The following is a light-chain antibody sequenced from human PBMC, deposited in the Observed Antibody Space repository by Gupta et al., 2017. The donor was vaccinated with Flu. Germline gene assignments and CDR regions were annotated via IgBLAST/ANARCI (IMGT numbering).Light chain of an antibody. Sequence: TLSLSPGERATLSCRASQSVSSNYFAWYQQKPGQAPRLLIFGAYTRATGIPDRFSGSGSGTDFTLTISRLEPEDFALYYCHQYGRSPPVTFGQGTRLEIK. CDR2: GAY. V-gene: IGKV3-20*01. CDR3: HQYGRSPPVT. J-gene: IGKJ5*01. CDR1: QSVSSNY.